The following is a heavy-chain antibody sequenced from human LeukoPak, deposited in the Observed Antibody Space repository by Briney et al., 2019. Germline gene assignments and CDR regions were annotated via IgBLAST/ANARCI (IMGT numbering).Heavy chain of an antibody. J-gene: IGHJ6*03. D-gene: IGHD5-12*01. Sequence: PGGSLRLSCAASGFTFSRYWMTWVRQAPGKGLEWVANIKQDGSEKYYVDSVKGRFTISRDNAKNSVYLQMNSLRAEDTAVYYRVRREGWLGYYMDVGGKGTTVTVSS. CDR1: GFTFSRYW. V-gene: IGHV3-7*01. CDR3: VRREGWLGYYMDV. CDR2: IKQDGSEK.